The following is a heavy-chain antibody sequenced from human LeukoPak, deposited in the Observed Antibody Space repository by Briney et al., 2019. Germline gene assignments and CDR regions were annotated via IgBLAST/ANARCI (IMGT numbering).Heavy chain of an antibody. V-gene: IGHV4-38-2*01. D-gene: IGHD2-2*01. CDR2: IYHSGSI. CDR3: ARHSGRGVPAAFPFDY. J-gene: IGHJ4*02. CDR1: GYSISSGYY. Sequence: SETLSLTCAVSGYSISSGYYWGWIRQPPGKGLEWIGSIYHSGSIYYNPSLKSRVTISVDTSKNQFSLKLSSVTAADTAVYYCARHSGRGVPAAFPFDYWGQGTLVTVSS.